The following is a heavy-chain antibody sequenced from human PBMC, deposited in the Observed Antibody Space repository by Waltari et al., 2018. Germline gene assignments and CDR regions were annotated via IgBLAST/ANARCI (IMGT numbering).Heavy chain of an antibody. V-gene: IGHV3-23*04. CDR3: AKPEGVVTPLGYFQH. Sequence: EVQLVESGGGLVQPGGSLRLSCAASGFPFSSYAMSWVTQATGKGLEWVSAISGSGGSTYYADSVKGRFTISRDNSKNTLYLQMNSLRAEDTAVYYCAKPEGVVTPLGYFQHWGQGTLVTVSS. CDR1: GFPFSSYA. D-gene: IGHD2-21*02. CDR2: ISGSGGST. J-gene: IGHJ1*01.